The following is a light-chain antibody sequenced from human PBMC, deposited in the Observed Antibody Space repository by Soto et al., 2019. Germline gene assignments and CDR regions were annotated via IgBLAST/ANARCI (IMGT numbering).Light chain of an antibody. CDR2: INSDGSH. V-gene: IGLV4-69*01. J-gene: IGLJ2*01. CDR3: QTWGTGIVL. Sequence: QSVLTQSPSASASLGASVKLTCTLNSEHSNYAIAWHQQQPEKGPRYLMIINSDGSHNKGDGISDRFSGSSSGAERYLTISSLQSEDDAVYYCQTWGTGIVLFGGGTKLTVL. CDR1: SEHSNYA.